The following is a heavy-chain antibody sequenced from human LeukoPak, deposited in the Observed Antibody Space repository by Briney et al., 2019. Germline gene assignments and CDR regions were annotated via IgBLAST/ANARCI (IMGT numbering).Heavy chain of an antibody. CDR2: IYHSGST. D-gene: IGHD6-19*01. V-gene: IGHV4-38-2*01. J-gene: IGHJ4*02. CDR3: ASNGYSSGWYGTFDY. CDR1: GYSISSGYY. Sequence: SETLSLTCAVSGYSISSGYYWGWIRQPPGKGLEWIGSIYHSGSTYYNPSLKSRVTISVDTSKNQFSLKLSSVTAADTAVYYCASNGYSSGWYGTFDYWGQGTLVTVSS.